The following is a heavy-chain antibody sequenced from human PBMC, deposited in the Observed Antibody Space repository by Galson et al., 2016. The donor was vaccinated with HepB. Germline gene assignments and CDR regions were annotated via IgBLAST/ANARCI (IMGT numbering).Heavy chain of an antibody. CDR2: IYSGGST. Sequence: SLRLSCAVSGFTVSNNYISWVRQAPGKGLEWVSVIYSGGSTYYGDSVKGRFTLSRDNSKNTLYLQMNSLRAEDTAVYYCARDLCSGGSCYSGLHGWFNPWGQGTLVTVSS. J-gene: IGHJ5*02. V-gene: IGHV3-53*01. D-gene: IGHD2-15*01. CDR3: ARDLCSGGSCYSGLHGWFNP. CDR1: GFTVSNNY.